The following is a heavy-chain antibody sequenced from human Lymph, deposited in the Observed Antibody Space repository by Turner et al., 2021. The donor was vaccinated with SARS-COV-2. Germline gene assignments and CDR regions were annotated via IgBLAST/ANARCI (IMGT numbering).Heavy chain of an antibody. Sequence: EVQLVQTGAGVRTPVGSRTIACRHTVYSFTTYWIGWVRQIPGKGLEWMGIIYPGDSDTRYSPSFQGQVTISADKTTSTAYRQWSSLKASDTAMYYSARRDWGGSLGHIDYWGQGTLVTVSS. CDR1: VYSFTTYW. CDR3: ARRDWGGSLGHIDY. J-gene: IGHJ4*02. V-gene: IGHV5-51*01. CDR2: IYPGDSDT. D-gene: IGHD3-16*01.